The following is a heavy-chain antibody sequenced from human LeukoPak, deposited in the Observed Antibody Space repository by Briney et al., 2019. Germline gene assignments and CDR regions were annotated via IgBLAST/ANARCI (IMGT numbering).Heavy chain of an antibody. D-gene: IGHD3-22*01. CDR3: ARLGSSGYYSFDY. CDR1: GNSISRGYY. CDR2: IYYSGST. Sequence: SETLSLTCTVSGNSISRGYYWGWIRQPPGKGLEWIASIYYSGSTYYNPSLKSRVTISVDTSKNQFSLKLSSVTAADTAVYYCARLGSSGYYSFDYWGQGTLVTVSS. J-gene: IGHJ4*02. V-gene: IGHV4-38-2*02.